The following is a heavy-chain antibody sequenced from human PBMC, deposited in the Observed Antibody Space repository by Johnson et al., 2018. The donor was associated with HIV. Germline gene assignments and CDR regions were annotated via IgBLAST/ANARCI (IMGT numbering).Heavy chain of an antibody. V-gene: IGHV3-30*04. Sequence: VQLVESGGGVVQPGRSLRLSCAASGFTFSSYAMHWVRQAPGKGLEWVAVISYDGSNKYYADPVKGRFTISRDKSKNTLYLQMNSLRAEDTAVYYCARAEQLAGGAFDIWGQGTMVTVSS. D-gene: IGHD6-6*01. CDR3: ARAEQLAGGAFDI. CDR2: ISYDGSNK. CDR1: GFTFSSYA. J-gene: IGHJ3*02.